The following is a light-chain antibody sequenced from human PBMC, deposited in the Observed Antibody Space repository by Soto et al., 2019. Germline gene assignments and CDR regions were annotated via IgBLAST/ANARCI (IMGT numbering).Light chain of an antibody. V-gene: IGKV3-20*01. J-gene: IGKJ4*01. CDR1: QRVSSNS. CDR3: QQYGSSRIT. Sequence: EIVLAQSPDTLSLSPGERASLSCRASQRVSSNSLAWYQQKAGQAPRLLVYGASSRATGIPDRFSGSGSETDFTLTISRLEPEDFAVYFCQQYGSSRITFGGGTKVEIK. CDR2: GAS.